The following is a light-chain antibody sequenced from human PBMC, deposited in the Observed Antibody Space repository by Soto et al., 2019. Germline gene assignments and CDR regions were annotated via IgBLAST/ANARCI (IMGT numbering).Light chain of an antibody. CDR3: QHRSSWPPT. J-gene: IGKJ1*01. V-gene: IGKV3-15*01. CDR1: QSVSSN. Sequence: EIVMTQSPATLSVSPGERATLSCRAGQSVSSNLVWYQQKPGQAPRLLIYETSTRATGVPARFSGSGSGTEFTLTISSLEPEDFAVYYCQHRSSWPPTFGQGTKVDIK. CDR2: ETS.